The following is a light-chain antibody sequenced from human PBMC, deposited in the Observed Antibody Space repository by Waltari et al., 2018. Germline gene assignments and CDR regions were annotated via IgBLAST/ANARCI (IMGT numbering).Light chain of an antibody. V-gene: IGLV1-47*01. CDR3: AGWDDSLSGRV. CDR2: RNN. CDR1: SSNIGSNY. J-gene: IGLJ3*02. Sequence: QSVLTQPPSASGTPGQRVTISCSGSSSNIGSNYLYWYQQLPGAAPKLLIYRNNRRASGAPDRFSGSKAGTSASLAISGRRSEDEADYYCAGWDDSLSGRVFGGGTKLTVL.